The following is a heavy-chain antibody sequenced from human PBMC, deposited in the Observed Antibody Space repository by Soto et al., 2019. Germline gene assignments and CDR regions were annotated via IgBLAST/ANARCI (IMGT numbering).Heavy chain of an antibody. CDR3: ARGRGGSWYNLGFDY. Sequence: SVTLSLTCTVSGGSISSSSYYWSWIRQPPGKGLEWIGEINHSGSTNYNPSLKSRVTISVDTSKNQFSLKLSSVTAADTAVYYCARGRGGSWYNLGFDYWGQGTLVTVSS. J-gene: IGHJ4*02. D-gene: IGHD6-13*01. CDR1: GGSISSSSYY. CDR2: INHSGST. V-gene: IGHV4-39*07.